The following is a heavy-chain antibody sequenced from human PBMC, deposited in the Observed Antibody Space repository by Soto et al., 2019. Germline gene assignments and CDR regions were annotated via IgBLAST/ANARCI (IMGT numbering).Heavy chain of an antibody. Sequence: VPLVQSGAEVKKPGASVKVSCKASGYTFSKYGISWVRQAPGQGLEWMGWISANNGNTNYAQKFQGRVTMTTDTSTSTAYMELRSLRSDDTAVYYCASRSGQLPYYFDYWGQGTLVTVSS. D-gene: IGHD6-6*01. CDR1: GYTFSKYG. J-gene: IGHJ4*02. V-gene: IGHV1-18*01. CDR2: ISANNGNT. CDR3: ASRSGQLPYYFDY.